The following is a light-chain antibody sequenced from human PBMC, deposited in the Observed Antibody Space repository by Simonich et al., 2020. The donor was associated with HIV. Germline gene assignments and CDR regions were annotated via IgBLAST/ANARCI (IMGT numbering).Light chain of an antibody. J-gene: IGKJ4*01. CDR1: QSVLYSSKNKNY. V-gene: IGKV4-1*01. CDR3: QQYYSTPLT. Sequence: DIVMTQSPDSLAVSLGERATINCKSSQSVLYSSKNKNYLAWYQQKPGQPPKLLIYWASTRESGVPDRCSGSGSGTDFTLIISSLQAEDVAVYYCQQYYSTPLTFGGGTKVEIK. CDR2: WAS.